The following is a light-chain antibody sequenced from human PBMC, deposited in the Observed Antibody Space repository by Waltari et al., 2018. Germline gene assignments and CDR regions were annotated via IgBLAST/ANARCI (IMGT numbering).Light chain of an antibody. V-gene: IGLV2-23*01. Sequence: QSALTQPASVSGSPGQSLTIPCTGTSSDVGSYNLVSWYQQHPGKAPKLMIYEGSKRPSGVSNRFSGSKSGNTASLTISGLQAEDEADYYCCSYAGSPVFGTGTKVTVL. J-gene: IGLJ1*01. CDR1: SSDVGSYNL. CDR2: EGS. CDR3: CSYAGSPV.